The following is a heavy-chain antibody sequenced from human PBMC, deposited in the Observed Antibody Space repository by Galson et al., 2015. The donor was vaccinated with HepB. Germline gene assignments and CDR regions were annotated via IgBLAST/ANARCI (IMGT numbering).Heavy chain of an antibody. Sequence: SLRLSCAASGFTFRHYGMYWVRQAPGTGLEWVATVSNDGNNEYYANSVKGRFTISRDNSKNAVYLQMNSLRTEDTAVYFCAKERVVPAAIPLEYWGQGTQVIVSS. V-gene: IGHV3-30*18. CDR1: GFTFRHYG. D-gene: IGHD2-2*01. CDR3: AKERVVPAAIPLEY. J-gene: IGHJ4*02. CDR2: VSNDGNNE.